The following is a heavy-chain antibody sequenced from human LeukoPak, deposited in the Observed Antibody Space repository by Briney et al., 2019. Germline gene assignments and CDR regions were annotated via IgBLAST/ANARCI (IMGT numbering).Heavy chain of an antibody. CDR1: GGSISSGSYY. D-gene: IGHD6-6*01. Sequence: SQTQSLICTVSGGSISSGSYYWGWIRQPAGKGLEWIGRIYTSGSTNYNPSPQRPITISVAPSKNQFSLKLSSVTAADTAVYYCARAARDYFDYWGQGTLVTLSS. CDR3: ARAARDYFDY. CDR2: IYTSGST. V-gene: IGHV4-61*02. J-gene: IGHJ4*02.